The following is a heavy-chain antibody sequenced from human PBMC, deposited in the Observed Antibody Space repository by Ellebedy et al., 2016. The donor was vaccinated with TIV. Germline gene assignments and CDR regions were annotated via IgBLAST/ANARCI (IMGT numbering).Heavy chain of an antibody. CDR3: ASQLVVVIPPGDYYYYGMDV. D-gene: IGHD3-22*01. V-gene: IGHV3-74*01. CDR2: INSDGSST. CDR1: GFTFSSYW. J-gene: IGHJ6*02. Sequence: GGSLRLSXAASGFTFSSYWMSWVRQAPGKGLVWVSRINSDGSSTSYADSVKGRFTISRDNAKNTLYLQMNSLRAEDTAVYYCASQLVVVIPPGDYYYYGMDVWGQGTTVTVSS.